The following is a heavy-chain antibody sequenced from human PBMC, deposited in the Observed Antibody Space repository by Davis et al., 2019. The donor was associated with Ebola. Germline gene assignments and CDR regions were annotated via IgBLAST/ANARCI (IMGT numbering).Heavy chain of an antibody. D-gene: IGHD3-3*01. Sequence: MPSETLSLTCAVYGESFSGYYWSWIRQPPGKGLEWIGEINHSGSTNYDPSLKSRVTISVDTSKNQFSLKLSSVTAADTAVYYCARGRKSTIFGVATHGGYYGMDVWGQGTTVTVSS. V-gene: IGHV4-34*01. J-gene: IGHJ6*02. CDR1: GESFSGYY. CDR3: ARGRKSTIFGVATHGGYYGMDV. CDR2: INHSGST.